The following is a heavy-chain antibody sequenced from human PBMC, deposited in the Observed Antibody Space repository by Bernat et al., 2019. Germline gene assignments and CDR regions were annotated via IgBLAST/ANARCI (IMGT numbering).Heavy chain of an antibody. CDR2: IYYSGST. CDR1: GGSISSGDYY. J-gene: IGHJ4*02. Sequence: QVQLQESGPGLVKPSQTLSLTCTVSGGSISSGDYYWSWIRQPPGKGLEWIGYIYYSGSTYYNPSHKSRVTISVDASKNQFSLKLRSVTAADTAVYYCARAGNGVGEASIDYWGQGTLVTVSS. CDR3: ARAGNGVGEASIDY. D-gene: IGHD3-10*01. V-gene: IGHV4-30-4*01.